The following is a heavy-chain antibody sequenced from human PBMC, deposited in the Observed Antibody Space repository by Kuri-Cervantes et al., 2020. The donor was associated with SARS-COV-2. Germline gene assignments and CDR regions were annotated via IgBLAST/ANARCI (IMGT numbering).Heavy chain of an antibody. D-gene: IGHD6-6*01. CDR1: GFTLRRYA. J-gene: IGHJ6*02. Sequence: GESLKISCAASGFTLRRYAIHWVRQAPGKGLEWVAVIWYDGSNKYYADSVKGRFTISRDNSKNTLYLQMNSLRAEDTAVYYCARDVSPSSSSDYYYYGMDVWGQGTTVTVSS. CDR2: IWYDGSNK. CDR3: ARDVSPSSSSDYYYYGMDV. V-gene: IGHV3-33*08.